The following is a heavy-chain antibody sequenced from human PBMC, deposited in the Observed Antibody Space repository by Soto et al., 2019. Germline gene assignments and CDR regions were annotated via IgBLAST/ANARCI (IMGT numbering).Heavy chain of an antibody. Sequence: QVQLVESGGGVVQPGRSLRLSCAGSGFTFSNYGLHWVRQAPGKGLDWVAVISYDGSHKYYADSVKGRFTISRDNSNNMLYLQMDSLRAEDTAVDYFAKDGAPRYCGRSSCHPAGAYWGQGTLVTVSS. D-gene: IGHD2-15*01. J-gene: IGHJ4*02. CDR1: GFTFSNYG. CDR3: AKDGAPRYCGRSSCHPAGAY. V-gene: IGHV3-30*18. CDR2: ISYDGSHK.